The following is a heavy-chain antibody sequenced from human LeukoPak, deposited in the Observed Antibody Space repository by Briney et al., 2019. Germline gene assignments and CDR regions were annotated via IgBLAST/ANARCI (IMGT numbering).Heavy chain of an antibody. CDR2: IYHSGST. CDR1: GYSISSGYY. D-gene: IGHD7-27*01. Sequence: PSETLSLTCAVSGYSISSGYYWGWIRQPPGKGLEWIGSIYHSGSTHYNPSLKSRVTISVDTSKNQFSLKLSSVTAADTAVYYCARHLGLGSYFDYWGQGTLVTVSS. V-gene: IGHV4-38-2*01. J-gene: IGHJ4*02. CDR3: ARHLGLGSYFDY.